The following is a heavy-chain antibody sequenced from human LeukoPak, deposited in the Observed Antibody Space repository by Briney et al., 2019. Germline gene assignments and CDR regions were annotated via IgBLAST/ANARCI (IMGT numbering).Heavy chain of an antibody. CDR3: AKGASCSGGSCYSLGGYMDV. J-gene: IGHJ6*03. CDR1: GFTFSSYA. CDR2: ISGSGGST. V-gene: IGHV3-23*01. Sequence: GGSLRLSCAASGFTFSSYAMSWVRQAPGKGLEWVSAISGSGGSTYYADSVKGRFTISRDNSKNTLYLQMNSLRAEDTAVYYCAKGASCSGGSCYSLGGYMDVWGKGTTVTVSS. D-gene: IGHD2-15*01.